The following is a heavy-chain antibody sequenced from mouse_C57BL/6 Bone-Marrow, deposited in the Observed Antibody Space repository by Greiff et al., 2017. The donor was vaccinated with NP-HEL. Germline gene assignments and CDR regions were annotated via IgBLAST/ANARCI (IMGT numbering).Heavy chain of an antibody. J-gene: IGHJ3*01. CDR3: SRKAYYGRSYEFAY. D-gene: IGHD1-1*01. Sequence: VQLQQSGAELVKPGASVKLSCKASGYTFTTYWMQWVKQRPGQGLEWIGEIDPSDSYTNYNQKFKGKATLTVDTSSSTAYMQLSSLTSEDSAVYYCSRKAYYGRSYEFAYWGKGTLVTVSA. CDR2: IDPSDSYT. V-gene: IGHV1-50*01. CDR1: GYTFTTYW.